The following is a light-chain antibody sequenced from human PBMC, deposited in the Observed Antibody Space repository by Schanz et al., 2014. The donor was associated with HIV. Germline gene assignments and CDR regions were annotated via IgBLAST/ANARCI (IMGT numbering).Light chain of an antibody. J-gene: IGLJ1*01. CDR3: SSHTTSKTHV. V-gene: IGLV2-14*03. CDR1: SSDVGGYNY. Sequence: QSALTQPASVSGSPGQSITIPCTGTSSDVGGYNYVAWYQQHPGKAPKLMIYDVRDRPSGVSNRFSGSKSGNTASLTISGLQAEDEAEYFCSSHTTSKTHVFGSGTKLTVL. CDR2: DVR.